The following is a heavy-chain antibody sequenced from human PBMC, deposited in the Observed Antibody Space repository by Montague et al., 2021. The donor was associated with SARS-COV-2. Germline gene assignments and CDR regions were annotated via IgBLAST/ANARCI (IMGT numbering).Heavy chain of an antibody. J-gene: IGHJ6*02. Sequence: SLSLSWAASGFTVSSNYMSWVRQAPGKGLEWVSVIYSGGSTYYADSVKGRFTISRDNSKNTLYLQMNSLRAEDTAVYYCARDRRIVGALYYYYGMDVWGQGTTVTVSS. CDR2: IYSGGST. V-gene: IGHV3-53*01. D-gene: IGHD1-26*01. CDR3: ARDRRIVGALYYYYGMDV. CDR1: GFTVSSNY.